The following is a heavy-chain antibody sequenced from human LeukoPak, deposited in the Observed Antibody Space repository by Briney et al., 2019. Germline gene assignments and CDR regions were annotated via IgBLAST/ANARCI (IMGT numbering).Heavy chain of an antibody. V-gene: IGHV3-7*01. CDR1: GFTFGSYW. D-gene: IGHD4-17*01. CDR3: ARETSYGEMFDY. CDR2: IKQDGSEK. J-gene: IGHJ4*02. Sequence: GGSLRLSCAASGFTFGSYWMSWVRQAPGKGLEWVANIKQDGSEKYYVDSVKGRFTISRDNAKNSLYLQMNSLRAEDTAVYYCARETSYGEMFDYWGQGTLVTVSS.